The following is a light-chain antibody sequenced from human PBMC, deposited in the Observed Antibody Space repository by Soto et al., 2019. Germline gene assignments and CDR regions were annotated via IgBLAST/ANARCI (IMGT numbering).Light chain of an antibody. CDR3: QQRGTWPPLS. V-gene: IGKV3-11*01. CDR1: QSVNY. J-gene: IGKJ4*01. CDR2: DAS. Sequence: EIVLTQSPATLSLSPGERATLACRASQSVNYLAWYQQKPGQSPRLLIYDASNRASGIPARFSGSGSGTDFTLAISSLEPEDFAVYFCQQRGTWPPLSFGGGTKLEIK.